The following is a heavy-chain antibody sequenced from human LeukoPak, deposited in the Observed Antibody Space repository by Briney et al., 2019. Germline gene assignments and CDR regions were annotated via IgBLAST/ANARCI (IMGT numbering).Heavy chain of an antibody. CDR3: AKSGSSWYNWFDP. D-gene: IGHD6-13*01. J-gene: IGHJ5*02. Sequence: GGSLRLSCAASGFTFSSYAMHWVRQAPGKGLEWVAVISYDGSNKYYADSVKGRFTISRGNSKNTLYLQMNSLRAEDTAVYYCAKSGSSWYNWFDPWGQGTLVTVSS. CDR2: ISYDGSNK. CDR1: GFTFSSYA. V-gene: IGHV3-30-3*02.